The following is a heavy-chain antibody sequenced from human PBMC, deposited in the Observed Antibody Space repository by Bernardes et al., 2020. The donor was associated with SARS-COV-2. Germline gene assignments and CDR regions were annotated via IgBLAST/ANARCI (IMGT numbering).Heavy chain of an antibody. D-gene: IGHD3-22*01. CDR1: GYTFTGYY. V-gene: IGHV1-2*02. CDR3: ARDYYDSSGYYYFSGGAY. CDR2: INPNSGGT. Sequence: ASLKVSCKASGYTFTGYYMHWVRQAPGQGLEWMGWINPNSGGTNYAQKFQGRVTMTRDTSISTAYMELSRLRSDDTAVYYCARDYYDSSGYYYFSGGAYWGQGTLVTVSS. J-gene: IGHJ4*02.